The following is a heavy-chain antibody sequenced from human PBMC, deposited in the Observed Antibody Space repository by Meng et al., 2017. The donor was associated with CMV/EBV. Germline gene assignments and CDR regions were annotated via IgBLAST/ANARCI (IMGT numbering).Heavy chain of an antibody. V-gene: IGHV3-21*01. CDR2: ISSSSSYI. J-gene: IGHJ4*02. CDR1: GFTFSSYS. D-gene: IGHD3/OR15-3a*01. Sequence: GESLKISCAASGFTFSSYSMNWVRQAPGKGLEWVSSISSSSSYIYYADSVKGRFTISRDNAKNSLYLQMNSLRAEDTAVYYCAAGLETQEYYFDYWGQGTLVTVSS. CDR3: AAGLETQEYYFDY.